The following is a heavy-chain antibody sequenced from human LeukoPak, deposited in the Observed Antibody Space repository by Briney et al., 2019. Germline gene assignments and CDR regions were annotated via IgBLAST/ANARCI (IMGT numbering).Heavy chain of an antibody. CDR1: GGSISSYY. J-gene: IGHJ5*02. V-gene: IGHV4-59*01. CDR3: ARGSGTAMDNWFDL. D-gene: IGHD5-18*01. Sequence: SETLSLTCTVSGGSISSYYWSWIRQPPGKGLEWIGYIYYSGSTNYNPSLKSRVTISVDTSKNQFSLKLSSVTAADTAVYYCARGSGTAMDNWFDLWGQGTLVTVSS. CDR2: IYYSGST.